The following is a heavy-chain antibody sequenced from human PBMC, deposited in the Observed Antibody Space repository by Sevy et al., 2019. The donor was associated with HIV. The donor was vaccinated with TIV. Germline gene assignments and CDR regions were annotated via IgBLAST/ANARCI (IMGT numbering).Heavy chain of an antibody. Sequence: ASVKVSCKASGYSFTSYEIHWVRQAPGQGLEWMGIINPSGGSTSYAQKFQDRVTMIRDTSTITVYMELSSLRSEDTAVYFCARLRACGGDCYYYDFWGQGTLVTVSS. CDR1: GYSFTSYE. CDR3: ARLRACGGDCYYYDF. CDR2: INPSGGST. J-gene: IGHJ4*02. D-gene: IGHD2-21*02. V-gene: IGHV1-46*01.